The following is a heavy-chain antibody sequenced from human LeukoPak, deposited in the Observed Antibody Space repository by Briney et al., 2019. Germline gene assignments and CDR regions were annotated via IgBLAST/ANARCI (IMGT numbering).Heavy chain of an antibody. V-gene: IGHV1-2*02. CDR3: AREGYSYGIGWFDP. CDR2: INPNSGGT. CDR1: GYTFTGYY. J-gene: IGHJ5*02. Sequence: ASVKVSCKASGYTFTGYYMHWVRQAPGQGLEWMGWINPNSGGTNYAQKFQGRVTMTRDTSISTAYMELSRLRSDDTAVYYCAREGYSYGIGWFDPWGQGTLVTVSS. D-gene: IGHD5-18*01.